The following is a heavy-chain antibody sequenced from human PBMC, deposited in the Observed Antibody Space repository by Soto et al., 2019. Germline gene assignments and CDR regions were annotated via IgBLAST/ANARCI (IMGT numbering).Heavy chain of an antibody. D-gene: IGHD3-22*01. Sequence: QVQLVQSGAEVKKPGASVKVSCKASGYTFTGYYMHWVRQAPGQGLEWMGWINPNSGGTNYAQKFQGWVTMTRDTSISTAYMELSRLRSDDTAVYYCARDRSYYDSSGYYSPPDYYYYGMDVWGQGTTVTVSS. V-gene: IGHV1-2*04. CDR1: GYTFTGYY. CDR2: INPNSGGT. CDR3: ARDRSYYDSSGYYSPPDYYYYGMDV. J-gene: IGHJ6*02.